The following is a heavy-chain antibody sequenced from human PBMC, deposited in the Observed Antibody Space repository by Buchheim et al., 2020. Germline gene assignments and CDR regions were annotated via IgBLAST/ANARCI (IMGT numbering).Heavy chain of an antibody. CDR1: GFTFSSYW. CDR2: ISGDGSST. V-gene: IGHV3-74*01. J-gene: IGHJ6*03. CDR3: VKGIASRGRPMDV. Sequence: EVQLVESGGGLVQPGGSLRLSCAASGFTFSSYWMHWVRQVPGRGLVWVSRISGDGSSTSYADSVKGRFTISRDNAKSTLYLQMNSLRAEDTAVYYCVKGIASRGRPMDVGGKGTT. D-gene: IGHD6-6*01.